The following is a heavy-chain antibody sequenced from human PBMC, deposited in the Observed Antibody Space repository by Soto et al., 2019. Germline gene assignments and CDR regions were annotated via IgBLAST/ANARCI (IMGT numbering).Heavy chain of an antibody. CDR1: GFTFNIYP. V-gene: IGHV3-23*01. Sequence: GGSLRLSCAASGFTFNIYPMSWVRQSPGRGLEWVSAISESGGRTFYADSVKGRFTISRDNSKNTLYLQMNSLRVEDTAVYYCAKVTWFGESPDYWGQGTQVTVSS. J-gene: IGHJ4*02. CDR2: ISESGGRT. CDR3: AKVTWFGESPDY. D-gene: IGHD3-10*01.